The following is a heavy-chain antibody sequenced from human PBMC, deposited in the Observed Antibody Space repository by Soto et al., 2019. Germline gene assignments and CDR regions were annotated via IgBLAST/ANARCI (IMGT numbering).Heavy chain of an antibody. Sequence: EVQLVESGGGLVKPGGSLRLSCAASGFTFSNAWMNWVRQAPGKGLEWIGRIKSKTDGGTTDYAAPVKGRFTISRDDSKNTLYLQMNSLKTEDTAVYYCTTGLIRSGSYYSDDWGQGTLVTVSS. CDR1: GFTFSNAW. CDR2: IKSKTDGGTT. J-gene: IGHJ4*02. CDR3: TTGLIRSGSYYSDD. V-gene: IGHV3-15*07. D-gene: IGHD3-10*01.